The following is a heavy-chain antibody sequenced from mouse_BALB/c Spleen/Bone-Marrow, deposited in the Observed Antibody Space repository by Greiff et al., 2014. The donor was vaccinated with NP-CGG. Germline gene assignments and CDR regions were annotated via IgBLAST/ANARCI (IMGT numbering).Heavy chain of an antibody. J-gene: IGHJ2*01. CDR3: ARAGRYDGNFDY. CDR1: GFTFSSCA. V-gene: IGHV5-9-1*01. CDR2: ISSGGSYT. D-gene: IGHD2-14*01. Sequence: EVKLVESGGGLVKPGGSLKLSCAASGFTFSSCAMSWVRQTPEKRLGWVATISSGGSYTYCLDSVKGRFTISRDNAKNTLYLQMSSLRSKDTAMYYCARAGRYDGNFDYWGQGTTLTVSS.